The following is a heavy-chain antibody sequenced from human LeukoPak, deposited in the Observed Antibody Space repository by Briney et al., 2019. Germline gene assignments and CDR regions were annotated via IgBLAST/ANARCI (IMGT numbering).Heavy chain of an antibody. V-gene: IGHV3-48*03. J-gene: IGHJ4*02. CDR3: ARGKYYSWYYFDY. CDR2: ISSSGSTV. CDR1: GFTFSSYE. D-gene: IGHD3-10*01. Sequence: PGGPLRLSCAASGFTFSSYEMNWVRQAPGKGLEWVSYISSSGSTVYYADSVKGRFTISRDNAKNSLYLQMNSLRAEDTAVYYCARGKYYSWYYFDYWGQGTLVTVSS.